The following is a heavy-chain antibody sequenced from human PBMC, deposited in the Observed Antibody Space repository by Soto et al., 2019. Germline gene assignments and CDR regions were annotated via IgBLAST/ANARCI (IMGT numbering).Heavy chain of an antibody. V-gene: IGHV4-30-2*01. J-gene: IGHJ4*02. Sequence: SETLSLTCAVSGGSISSGGYSWSWIRQPPGKGLEWIGYIYHSGSTYYNPSLKSRVTISVDRSKNQFSLKLSSVTAADTAVYYCARGGYDFWSGYYYWGQGTLVTVSS. CDR2: IYHSGST. CDR3: ARGGYDFWSGYYY. CDR1: GGSISSGGYS. D-gene: IGHD3-3*01.